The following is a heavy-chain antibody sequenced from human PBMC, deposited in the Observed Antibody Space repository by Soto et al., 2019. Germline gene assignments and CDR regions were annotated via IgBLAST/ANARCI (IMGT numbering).Heavy chain of an antibody. V-gene: IGHV1-46*03. D-gene: IGHD2-15*01. J-gene: IGHJ4*02. CDR2: INPSGGST. CDR3: ARGGAFIGYCSGGSCSGLDY. CDR1: GYTFTSYY. Sequence: QVQLVQSGAEVKKPGASVKVSCKASGYTFTSYYMHWVRQAPGQGLEWMGIINPSGGSTSYAQKFQGRVTMTRDTSTSTVYMELSSLRSEDTAVYYCARGGAFIGYCSGGSCSGLDYWGQGTLVTVSS.